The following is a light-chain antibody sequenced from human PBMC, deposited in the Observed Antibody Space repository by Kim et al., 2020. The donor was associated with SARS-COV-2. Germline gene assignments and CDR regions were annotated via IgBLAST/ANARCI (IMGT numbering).Light chain of an antibody. CDR1: KMGNKF. CDR2: QDT. CDR3: QAWDTGTVV. V-gene: IGLV3-1*01. Sequence: SYELTQPPSVSVSPGQTASLSCSGQKMGNKFVSWYQQKPGQSPVLVIYQDTKRPSGIPERFSGSNSGNTATLTISGTQAVDEADYYCQAWDTGTVVFGGGTQLTV. J-gene: IGLJ2*01.